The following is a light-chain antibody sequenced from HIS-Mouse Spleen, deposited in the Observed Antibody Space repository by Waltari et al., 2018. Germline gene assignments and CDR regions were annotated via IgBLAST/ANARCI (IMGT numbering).Light chain of an antibody. CDR3: QVWDSSSDHPYV. J-gene: IGLJ1*01. CDR1: NFGSKS. CDR2: DDS. V-gene: IGLV3-21*03. Sequence: SYVLTQPPSVSVAPGKTARITCGGNNFGSKSEHWYQQKPGQAPVLVVYDDSDRPSGIPERFSGSNSGNTATLTISRVEAGDEADYYCQVWDSSSDHPYVFGTGTKVTVL.